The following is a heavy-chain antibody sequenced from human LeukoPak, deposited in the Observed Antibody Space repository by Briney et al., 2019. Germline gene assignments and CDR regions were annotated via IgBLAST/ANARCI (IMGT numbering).Heavy chain of an antibody. J-gene: IGHJ4*02. Sequence: SETLSLTCAVYGGSFSGYYWSWIRQPPGKGLEWIGEINHSGSTNYNPSLKSRVTISVDTSKNQFSLKLSSVTAADTAVYYCARGVGSSWPTNFDYWGQGTLVTVS. D-gene: IGHD6-13*01. CDR1: GGSFSGYY. CDR2: INHSGST. CDR3: ARGVGSSWPTNFDY. V-gene: IGHV4-34*01.